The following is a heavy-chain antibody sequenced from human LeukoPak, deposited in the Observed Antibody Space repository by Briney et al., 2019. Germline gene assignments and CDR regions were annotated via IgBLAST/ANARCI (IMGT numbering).Heavy chain of an antibody. Sequence: GGSLRLSCAASGFTFSSYSMNWVRQAPGKGLEWVSSISSSSSYIYYADSVKGRFTISRDNAKNSLYLQMNSLRAEDTAVYCCARDLPIRGVTDYYYYYGMDVWGQGTTVTVSS. CDR2: ISSSSSYI. CDR1: GFTFSSYS. CDR3: ARDLPIRGVTDYYYYYGMDV. V-gene: IGHV3-21*01. J-gene: IGHJ6*02. D-gene: IGHD3-10*01.